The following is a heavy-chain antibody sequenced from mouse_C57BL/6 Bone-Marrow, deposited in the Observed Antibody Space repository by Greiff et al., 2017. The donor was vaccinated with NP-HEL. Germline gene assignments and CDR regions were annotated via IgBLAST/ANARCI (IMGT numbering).Heavy chain of an antibody. J-gene: IGHJ2*01. Sequence: VQLQQPGAELVKPGASVKLSCKASGYTFTSYLMHWVKQRPGRGLEWIGRIDPNSGGTKYNEKFKSKATLTVDKPSSTAYMQLNSLTSEDSAVYYGTRYYCGSSAFDYWGQGTTLTVSS. V-gene: IGHV1-72*01. CDR3: TRYYCGSSAFDY. CDR1: GYTFTSYL. CDR2: IDPNSGGT. D-gene: IGHD1-1*01.